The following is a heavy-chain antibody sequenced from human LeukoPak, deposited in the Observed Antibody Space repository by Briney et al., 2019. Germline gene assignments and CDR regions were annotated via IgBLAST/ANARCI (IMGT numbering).Heavy chain of an antibody. CDR1: GGSISSYY. V-gene: IGHV4-59*01. CDR3: ARARTLYSSGWFFDY. CDR2: IYYSGST. J-gene: IGHJ4*02. Sequence: SETLSLTCTVSGGSISSYYWSWIRQPPGKGLEWIGYIYYSGSTNYNPSLKSRVTISVDTSKNQFSLKLSSVTAADTAVYYCARARTLYSSGWFFDYWGQGTLVTVSS. D-gene: IGHD6-19*01.